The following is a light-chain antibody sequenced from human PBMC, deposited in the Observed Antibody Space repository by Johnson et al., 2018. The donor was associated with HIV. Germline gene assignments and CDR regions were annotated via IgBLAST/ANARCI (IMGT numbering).Light chain of an antibody. Sequence: QSVLTQPPSVSAAPGQKVTISCSGSSSNIGNNYVSWYQQLPGTAPKLLIYDNNKRPSGIPDRFSGSKSGTSATLGITGLQTGDEADYYWGTWDSSLSAMGLGTGTNVTVL. V-gene: IGLV1-51*01. CDR2: DNN. J-gene: IGLJ1*01. CDR1: SSNIGNNY. CDR3: GTWDSSLSAMG.